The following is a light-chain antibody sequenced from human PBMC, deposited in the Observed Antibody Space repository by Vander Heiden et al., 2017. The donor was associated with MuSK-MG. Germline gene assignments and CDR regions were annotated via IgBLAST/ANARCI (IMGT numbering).Light chain of an antibody. J-gene: IGKJ1*01. CDR1: QSISNY. V-gene: IGKV1-39*01. CDR2: AAS. CDR3: QQSYTTPWT. Sequence: DIQMTQSPSSLSASVRDRVTITCRTSQSISNYLNWYQQKPGKAPKLLIYAASSFQSGVPSRFSGSGSGTDFTLTISSLQPEDVATYYCQQSYTTPWTFGQGTKVEIK.